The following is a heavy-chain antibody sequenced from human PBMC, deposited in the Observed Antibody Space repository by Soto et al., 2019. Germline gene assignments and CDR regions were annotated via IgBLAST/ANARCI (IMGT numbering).Heavy chain of an antibody. D-gene: IGHD6-13*01. CDR3: VRRHVSATGIDWFDP. V-gene: IGHV1-3*01. CDR1: GYTFPSYA. Sequence: GASVKVSSWASGYTFPSYAMHWVRQAPGQRLEWLGWINAGNGNTKYSQKFQGRVTITRDTSASTAYMELISLRSEDTAVYYCVRRHVSATGIDWFDPWGQGTLVTVSS. J-gene: IGHJ5*02. CDR2: INAGNGNT.